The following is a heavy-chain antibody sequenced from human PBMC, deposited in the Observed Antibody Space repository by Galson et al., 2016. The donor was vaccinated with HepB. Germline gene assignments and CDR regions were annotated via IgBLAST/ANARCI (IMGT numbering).Heavy chain of an antibody. V-gene: IGHV1-2*06. D-gene: IGHD2-8*02. J-gene: IGHJ3*01. CDR3: AGESTGEESSEVFDV. CDR1: GFTFNDYY. Sequence: SCKASGFTFNDYYVHWVRQAPGQGLEWMGRIKPNSGGTAYSQKLQGRVTMIKDTSSSTVYMELSRLTFDDTAVYYCAGESTGEESSEVFDVWGQGTFVAVSS. CDR2: IKPNSGGT.